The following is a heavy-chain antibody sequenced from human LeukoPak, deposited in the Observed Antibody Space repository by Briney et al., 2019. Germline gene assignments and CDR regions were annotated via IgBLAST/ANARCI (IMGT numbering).Heavy chain of an antibody. CDR2: ISGSGDST. D-gene: IGHD6-13*01. Sequence: PGGSLRLSCAASGFTFSSYAMSWVRQAPGKGLEWVSAISGSGDSTYYADSVKGRFTISRDNSKNTLYLQMNSLRAEDTAVYYCAKVHDPRWYDNWFDPWGQGTLVTVSS. V-gene: IGHV3-23*01. CDR3: AKVHDPRWYDNWFDP. CDR1: GFTFSSYA. J-gene: IGHJ5*02.